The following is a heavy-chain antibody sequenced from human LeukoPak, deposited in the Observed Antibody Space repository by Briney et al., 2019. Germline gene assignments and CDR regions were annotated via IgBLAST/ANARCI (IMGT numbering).Heavy chain of an antibody. D-gene: IGHD5-12*01. CDR3: ARPSGSDPQGFDL. V-gene: IGHV4-59*08. Sequence: SETLSLTCTVSGGSISSYYWSWIRQPPGEGLEWIGYIYYSGSTNYNPSLKSRVTISVDTSKNQFSLKLSSVTAADTAVYYCARPSGSDPQGFDLWGRGTLVTVSS. CDR1: GGSISSYY. J-gene: IGHJ2*01. CDR2: IYYSGST.